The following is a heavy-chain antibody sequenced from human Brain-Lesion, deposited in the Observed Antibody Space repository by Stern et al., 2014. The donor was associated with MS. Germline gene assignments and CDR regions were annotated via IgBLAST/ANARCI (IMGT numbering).Heavy chain of an antibody. J-gene: IGHJ5*02. CDR2: IHDSGST. V-gene: IGHV4-61*02. D-gene: IGHD1-26*01. CDR3: ATTRWDLFTWNWFDP. CDR1: GGSISSSGYY. Sequence: VQLVESGPGLVKPSQTLSLTCTVSGGSISSSGYYWSWIRQPADKGLEWIGRIHDSGSTYYNPSLKRRVTISMDTAKTQFSLKRPSVTAADTAVYYCATTRWDLFTWNWFDPWGQGTLVTVSS.